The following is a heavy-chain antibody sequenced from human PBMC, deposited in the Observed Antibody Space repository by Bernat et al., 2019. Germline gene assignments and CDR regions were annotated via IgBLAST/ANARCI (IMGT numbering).Heavy chain of an antibody. J-gene: IGHJ4*02. D-gene: IGHD5-12*01. V-gene: IGHV3-7*03. CDR1: AFTFSKYW. CDR2: IKQDVSEK. CDR3: ARYGGSYFDC. Sequence: DVQLVESGGGLVQPGGSLRLSCAASAFTFSKYWMSWVRQAPGKVLELVANIKQDVSEKYYVDSVKGRFTISRDNAKNSLYLQMNSLTAEDTAVYYCARYGGSYFDCWGQGTLVTVSS.